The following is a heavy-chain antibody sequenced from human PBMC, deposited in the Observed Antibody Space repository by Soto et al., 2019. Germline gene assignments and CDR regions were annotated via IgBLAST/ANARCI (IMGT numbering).Heavy chain of an antibody. V-gene: IGHV4-59*08. CDR3: ARHLGYCSSTSCFSSYYYYYYMDV. J-gene: IGHJ6*03. CDR1: GGSISSYY. CDR2: IYYSGST. Sequence: SETLSLTCTVSGGSISSYYWSWIRQPPGKGLEWIGYIYYSGSTNYNPSLKSRVTISVDTSKNQFSLKLSSVTAADTAVYYCARHLGYCSSTSCFSSYYYYYYMDVWGKGTTVTVSS. D-gene: IGHD2-2*01.